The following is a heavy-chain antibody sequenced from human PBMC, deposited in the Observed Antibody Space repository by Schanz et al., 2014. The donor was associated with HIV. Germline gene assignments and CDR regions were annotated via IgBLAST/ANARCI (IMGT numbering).Heavy chain of an antibody. J-gene: IGHJ3*02. CDR2: ISGGST. Sequence: EVQLVESGGGLVKPGGSLRLSCTASAFTFRDAWMNWVRQAPGKGLEWVSAISGGSTYYADSVKGRFTISRDNSKNTLYLHMNNLRAEDTAVYYCTRSFNRGSRAFDAFDIWGQGTMVTVSS. CDR3: TRSFNRGSRAFDAFDI. D-gene: IGHD3-10*01. CDR1: AFTFRDAW. V-gene: IGHV3-23*04.